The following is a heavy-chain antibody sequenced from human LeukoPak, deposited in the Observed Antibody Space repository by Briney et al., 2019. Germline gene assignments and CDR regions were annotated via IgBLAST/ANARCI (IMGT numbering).Heavy chain of an antibody. V-gene: IGHV3-7*01. CDR2: IKHDGSEK. CDR1: GFTFSQYY. D-gene: IGHD2-15*01. CDR3: GGDRDAADY. J-gene: IGHJ4*02. Sequence: GGSLRLSCAASGFTFSQYYMSWVRQNPEKGLEWVANIKHDGSEKYYVDSVKGRFTISRDNAKNSLSLQMNSLRAEDTGVYYCGGDRDAADYWGQGIVVTVSS.